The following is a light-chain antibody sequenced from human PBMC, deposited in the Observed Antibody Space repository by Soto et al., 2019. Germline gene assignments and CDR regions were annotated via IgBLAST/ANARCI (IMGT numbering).Light chain of an antibody. V-gene: IGKV3-20*01. CDR2: GAS. CDR1: QSVSSRL. J-gene: IGKJ3*01. Sequence: EIVLTQSPGTLSLSPVERATLSCKASQSVSSRLLAWYQQKPGQAPRLLIYGASSRAAGIPDRFRGSGSETDFTLTISTLEPEDFAVFYCQQYGSLPFTFGPGTRVDLK. CDR3: QQYGSLPFT.